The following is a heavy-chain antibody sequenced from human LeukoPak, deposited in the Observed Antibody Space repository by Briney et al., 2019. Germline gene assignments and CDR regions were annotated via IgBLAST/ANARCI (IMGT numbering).Heavy chain of an antibody. D-gene: IGHD3-22*01. CDR2: TYYSGSA. Sequence: SETLSLTCTVSGSISSRSYYWGWIRQPPGKGLEWIGGTYYSGSAYYNPSLKSRVTISVDTSKNQFSLKLSSVTAADTAVYYCARQYYDSTGYYYFDHWGQGTLVTVSS. J-gene: IGHJ4*02. CDR1: GSISSRSYY. V-gene: IGHV4-39*01. CDR3: ARQYYDSTGYYYFDH.